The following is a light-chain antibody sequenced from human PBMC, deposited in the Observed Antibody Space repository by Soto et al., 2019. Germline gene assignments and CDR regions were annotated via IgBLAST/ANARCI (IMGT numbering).Light chain of an antibody. CDR3: QQRSNWPALT. CDR1: QSVSSN. CDR2: DAS. V-gene: IGKV3-11*01. J-gene: IGKJ4*01. Sequence: EIVMTQSPVTLSVSPGERATLSCRASQSVSSNLAWYQHKPGQAPRLLIYDASNRATGIPARFSGSGSGTDFTLTISSLEPEDFAVYYCQQRSNWPALTFGGGTKVDI.